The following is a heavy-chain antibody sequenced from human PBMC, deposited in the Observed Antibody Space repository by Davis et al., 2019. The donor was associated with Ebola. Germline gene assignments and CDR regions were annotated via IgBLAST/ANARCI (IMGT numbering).Heavy chain of an antibody. V-gene: IGHV3-21*01. D-gene: IGHD5-24*01. CDR3: ARREMATIDY. J-gene: IGHJ4*02. CDR1: GFTFSSYS. CDR2: ISSSSSYI. Sequence: GESLKISCAASGFTFSSYSMNWVRQAPGKGLEWVSSISSSSSYIYYADSVKGRFTISRDNAKNSLYLQMNSLRAEDKAVYYCARREMATIDYWGQGTLVTVSS.